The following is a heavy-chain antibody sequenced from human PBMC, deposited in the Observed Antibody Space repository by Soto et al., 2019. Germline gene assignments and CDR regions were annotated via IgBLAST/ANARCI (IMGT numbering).Heavy chain of an antibody. CDR1: GFTFSSYG. V-gene: IGHV3-30*18. Sequence: PGGSLRLSCAASGFTFSSYGMHWVRQAPGKGLEWVAVISYDGSNKYYADSVKGRFTISRDNSKNTLYLQMNSLRAEDTAVYYCAKTRVSSERPYYFDYWGQGTLVTVSS. D-gene: IGHD6-6*01. J-gene: IGHJ4*02. CDR2: ISYDGSNK. CDR3: AKTRVSSERPYYFDY.